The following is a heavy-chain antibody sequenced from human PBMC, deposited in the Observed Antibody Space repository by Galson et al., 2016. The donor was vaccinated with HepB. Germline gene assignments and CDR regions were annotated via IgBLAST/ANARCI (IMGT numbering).Heavy chain of an antibody. CDR2: ITGSGGTT. D-gene: IGHD3-16*01. Sequence: SLRLSCAASGFSFSTSGMSWVRQTPGRGLEWVSGITGSGGTTHYADSVKGRFTISRDNSNNTQYLYMNSLRAGDTAVYSCGKHGGFDYWGQGALVTVSS. CDR1: GFSFSTSG. V-gene: IGHV3-23*01. CDR3: GKHGGFDY. J-gene: IGHJ4*02.